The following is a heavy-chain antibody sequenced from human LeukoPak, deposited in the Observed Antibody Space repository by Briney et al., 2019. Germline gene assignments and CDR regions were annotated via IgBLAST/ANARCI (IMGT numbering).Heavy chain of an antibody. J-gene: IGHJ4*02. Sequence: SETLSLTCAVYGGSFSGYYWSWIRQPPGKGLEWIGEINHSGSTNYNPSLKSRVTISVDTSKNQFSLKLSSVTAADTAVYYCARKQNYYLDYWGQGTLVAVSS. D-gene: IGHD1-7*01. CDR1: GGSFSGYY. CDR3: ARKQNYYLDY. CDR2: INHSGST. V-gene: IGHV4-34*01.